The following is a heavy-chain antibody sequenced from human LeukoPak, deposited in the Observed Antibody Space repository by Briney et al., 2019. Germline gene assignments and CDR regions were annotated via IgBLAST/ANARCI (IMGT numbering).Heavy chain of an antibody. Sequence: GGSLRLSCAASGFTFDDYAMHWVRQAPGKGLEWVSYISSSSSTIYYADSVKGRFTISRDNAKNSLYLQMNSLRAEDTAVYYCARVSGGSGSHFDYWGQGTLVTVSS. J-gene: IGHJ4*02. CDR2: ISSSSSTI. CDR3: ARVSGGSGSHFDY. V-gene: IGHV3-48*01. D-gene: IGHD3-10*01. CDR1: GFTFDDYA.